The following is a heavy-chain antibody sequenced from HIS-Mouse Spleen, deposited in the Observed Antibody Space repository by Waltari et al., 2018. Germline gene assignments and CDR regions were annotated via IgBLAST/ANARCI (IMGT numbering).Heavy chain of an antibody. J-gene: IGHJ4*02. CDR2: IKQDGSEK. Sequence: EVQLVESGGGLVQPGGSLRLSCAASGFTFSGYWLRWVRQAPGKGLEWVANIKQDGSEKYYVDSVKGRFTISRDNAKNSLYLQMNSLRAEDTAVYYCAREIRAFDYWGQGTLVTVSS. CDR1: GFTFSGYW. V-gene: IGHV3-7*01. CDR3: AREIRAFDY.